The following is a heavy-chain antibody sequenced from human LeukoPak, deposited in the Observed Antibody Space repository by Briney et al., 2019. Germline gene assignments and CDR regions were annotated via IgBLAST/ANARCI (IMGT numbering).Heavy chain of an antibody. J-gene: IGHJ6*02. CDR3: ARAIAAANLAGYGMDV. V-gene: IGHV3-23*01. CDR1: GFTFSTYA. CDR2: ISGGGGST. Sequence: PGGSLRLSCAASGFTFSTYAMSWVRQAPGKGLEWVSAISGGGGSTHYADSVKGRFTISRENAKNSLYLQMNSLRAGDTAVYYCARAIAAANLAGYGMDVWGQGTTVTVSS. D-gene: IGHD6-13*01.